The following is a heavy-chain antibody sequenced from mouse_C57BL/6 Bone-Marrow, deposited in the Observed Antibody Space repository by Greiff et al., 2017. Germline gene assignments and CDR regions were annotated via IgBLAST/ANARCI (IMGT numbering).Heavy chain of an antibody. CDR3: ARPGTGSSYLYAMDY. CDR1: GFTFSSYG. J-gene: IGHJ4*01. D-gene: IGHD1-1*01. V-gene: IGHV5-6*01. CDR2: ISSGGSYT. Sequence: EVQLVESGGDLVKPGGSLKLSCAASGFTFSSYGMSWVRQTPDKRLEWVATISSGGSYTYYPDSVKGRFTISRDNAKTPLYLQMSSLTSEDTAMYYSARPGTGSSYLYAMDYWGQGTSVTVSS.